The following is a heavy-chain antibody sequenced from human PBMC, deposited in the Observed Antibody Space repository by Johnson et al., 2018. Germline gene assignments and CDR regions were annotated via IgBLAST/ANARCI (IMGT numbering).Heavy chain of an antibody. Sequence: QVQLQQWGAGLLKPSETLSLTCVVNGGSFSGNYWSWIRQPPGKGLEWIGEINQSGAPNDDPSLRSRDSISKDTSNDQFSLTLTSVTAADTAVYYCARSGGSSWYLSLWGQGTLVTVSS. CDR2: INQSGAP. V-gene: IGHV4-34*01. CDR1: GGSFSGNY. J-gene: IGHJ1*01. CDR3: ARSGGSSWYLSL. D-gene: IGHD6-13*01.